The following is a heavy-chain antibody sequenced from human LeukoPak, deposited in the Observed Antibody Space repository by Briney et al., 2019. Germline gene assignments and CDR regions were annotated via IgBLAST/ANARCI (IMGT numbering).Heavy chain of an antibody. D-gene: IGHD5-12*01. CDR3: ARDPGGYEIGNFDY. Sequence: NPSQTLSLTCTVSGGSISSGGSYWSWIRQHPGKGLEWIGSIYYSGSTYYNPSLKSRVTISVDTSKNQFSLKLSSVTAADTAVYYCARDPGGYEIGNFDYWGQGTLVTVSS. V-gene: IGHV4-31*03. CDR2: IYYSGST. J-gene: IGHJ4*02. CDR1: GGSISSGGSY.